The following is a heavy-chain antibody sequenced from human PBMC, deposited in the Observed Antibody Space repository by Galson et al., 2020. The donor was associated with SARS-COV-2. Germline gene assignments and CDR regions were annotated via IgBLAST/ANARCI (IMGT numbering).Heavy chain of an antibody. J-gene: IGHJ4*02. Sequence: KIGESLKISCKGSGYSFTSYWIAWVRQMPGKGLEWMGMIYAGDSDTRYSPSFQGQVTISADKSSSTAYLQWSGLKASDTAMYYCARPGGFSYGHAFDYWGQGTLVTVSS. CDR2: IYAGDSDT. CDR3: ARPGGFSYGHAFDY. CDR1: GYSFTSYW. V-gene: IGHV5-51*01. D-gene: IGHD5-18*01.